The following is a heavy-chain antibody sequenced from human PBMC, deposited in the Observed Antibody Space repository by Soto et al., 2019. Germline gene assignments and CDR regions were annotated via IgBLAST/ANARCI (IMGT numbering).Heavy chain of an antibody. CDR2: ISYDGSNK. CDR1: GFTFSSYG. J-gene: IGHJ3*02. Sequence: QVQLVDSGGGVVQPGRSLRLSCAASGFTFSSYGMHWVRQAPGKGLEWVPVISYDGSNKYYADSVKGRFTISRDNSKNTLYLQMNSLRAEDTAVYYCAKGDCGGDCYSFDAFDIWGQGTMVTVSS. CDR3: AKGDCGGDCYSFDAFDI. V-gene: IGHV3-30*18. D-gene: IGHD2-21*02.